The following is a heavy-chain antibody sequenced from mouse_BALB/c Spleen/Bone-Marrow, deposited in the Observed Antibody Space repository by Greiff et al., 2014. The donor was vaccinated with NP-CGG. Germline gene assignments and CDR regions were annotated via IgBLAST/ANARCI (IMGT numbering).Heavy chain of an antibody. CDR1: GFTFTDYY. J-gene: IGHJ1*01. Sequence: DVKLVESGGGLVQPGGSLRLSCATSGFTFTDYYMSWVRQPPGKALEWLGFIRNKANGYTTEYSASMKGRFTISRDNSQSIIYLQMNTLRAEDSATYYCAREGVYYGNPYWYFDVWGAGTTVTVSS. V-gene: IGHV7-3*02. D-gene: IGHD2-1*01. CDR2: IRNKANGYTT. CDR3: AREGVYYGNPYWYFDV.